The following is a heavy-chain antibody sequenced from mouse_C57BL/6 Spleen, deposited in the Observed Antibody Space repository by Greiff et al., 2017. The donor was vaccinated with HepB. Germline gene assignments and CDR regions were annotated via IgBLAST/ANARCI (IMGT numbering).Heavy chain of an antibody. CDR2: IDPSDSYT. CDR1: GYTFTSYW. D-gene: IGHD1-2*01. Sequence: QVQLQQPGAELVRPGTSVKLSCKASGYTFTSYWMHWVKQRPGQGLEWIGVIDPSDSYTNYNQKFKGKATLTVDTSSSTAYMQLSSLTSEDSAVYYCARLGNYGAYWGQGTLVTVSA. V-gene: IGHV1-59*01. J-gene: IGHJ3*01. CDR3: ARLGNYGAY.